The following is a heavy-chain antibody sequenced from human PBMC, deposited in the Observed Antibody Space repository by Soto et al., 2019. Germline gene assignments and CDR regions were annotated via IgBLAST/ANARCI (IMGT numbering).Heavy chain of an antibody. CDR2: IFSGGRT. J-gene: IGHJ4*02. CDR1: GFTVSSNY. CDR3: ARDRYPLDY. Sequence: EVQLVESGGGLVQPGGSLRLSCAASGFTVSSNYMSWVRQAPEKGLEWVSVIFSGGRTYYADSVKGRFTIPRDNSKNTLYLQMNSLRAEDTAVYDCARDRYPLDYWGQGTLVTVSS. D-gene: IGHD1-1*01. V-gene: IGHV3-66*01.